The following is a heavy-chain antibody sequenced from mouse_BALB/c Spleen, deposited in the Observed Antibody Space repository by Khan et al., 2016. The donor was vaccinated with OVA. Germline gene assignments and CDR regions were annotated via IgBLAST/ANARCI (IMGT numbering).Heavy chain of an antibody. CDR2: INSNGGST. Sequence: EVKLVESGGGLVQPGGSLKLSCAASGFTFSSYGMSWVRQTPDKRLELVATINSNGGSTYYPDSVKGRFTISRDNAKNTLYLQMSSLKSEDTAMYYCARMARTINWGQGTTITVSS. J-gene: IGHJ2*01. V-gene: IGHV5-6-3*01. CDR1: GFTFSSYG. CDR3: ARMARTIN.